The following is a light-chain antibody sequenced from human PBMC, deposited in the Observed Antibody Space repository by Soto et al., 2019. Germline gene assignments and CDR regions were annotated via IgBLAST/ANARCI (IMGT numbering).Light chain of an antibody. CDR3: QQYNNWPLWT. CDR1: QSVSSN. J-gene: IGKJ1*01. CDR2: GAS. Sequence: EMVMTQSPASLSVSPGERDTLSWRASQSVSSNLAWYQQKRGQAPRLLIYGASTRATGIPARFSGSGSGTEFTLTISSLQSEDFAVYYCQQYNNWPLWTFGQGTKVEIK. V-gene: IGKV3-15*01.